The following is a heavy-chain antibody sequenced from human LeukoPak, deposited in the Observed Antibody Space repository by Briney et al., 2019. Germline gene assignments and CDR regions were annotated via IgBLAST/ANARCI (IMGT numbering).Heavy chain of an antibody. V-gene: IGHV3-43*01. CDR3: AELGITMIGGV. CDR2: ISWDGDST. Sequence: GGPLRLSCAASGFTFDDYTMHWVRQAPGKGLEWVSLISWDGDSTYYADSVKGRFTISRDNSKNSVYLQMNSLRAEDTAVYYCAELGITMIGGVWGKGTTVTISS. D-gene: IGHD3-10*02. CDR1: GFTFDDYT. J-gene: IGHJ6*04.